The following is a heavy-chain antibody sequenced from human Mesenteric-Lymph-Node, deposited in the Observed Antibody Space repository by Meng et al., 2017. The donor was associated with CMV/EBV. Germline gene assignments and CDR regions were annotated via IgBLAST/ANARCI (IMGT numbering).Heavy chain of an antibody. CDR2: ISWNGASI. V-gene: IGHV3-9*03. Sequence: SLKISCAASGFTFDDYAMHWVRQGPGKGLEWVAGISWNGASIDYADSVKGRFTISRDNAKKSLFLEMNSLRADDMALYYCAKDGGPLGSSTTCFDYWGQGTLVTVSS. D-gene: IGHD2-2*01. CDR3: AKDGGPLGSSTTCFDY. J-gene: IGHJ4*02. CDR1: GFTFDDYA.